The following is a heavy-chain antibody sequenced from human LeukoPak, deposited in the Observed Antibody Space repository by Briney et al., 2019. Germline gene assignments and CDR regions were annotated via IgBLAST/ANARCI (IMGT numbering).Heavy chain of an antibody. CDR1: GYTFTSYG. D-gene: IGHD3-10*01. CDR2: ISAYNGNT. J-gene: IGHJ5*02. V-gene: IGHV1-18*01. Sequence: ASVKVSCKASGYTFTSYGISWVRQAPGQGLEWMGWISAYNGNTNYAQKLQGRVTMTTDTSTSTAYMELKSLRSDDTAVYYCARTVPLVRGVMQNWFDPWGQGTLVTVSS. CDR3: ARTVPLVRGVMQNWFDP.